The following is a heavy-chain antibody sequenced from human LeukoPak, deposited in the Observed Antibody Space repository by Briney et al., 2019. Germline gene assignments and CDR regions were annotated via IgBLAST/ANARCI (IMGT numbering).Heavy chain of an antibody. J-gene: IGHJ4*02. V-gene: IGHV3-30-3*01. CDR1: GFTFGNYA. Sequence: RTSLRLSCEASGFTFGNYAIHWVRQVPGEGLEWVAIITRNGGTQYYADSVKGRFTISRDNSQSTVFLQMNSLRPEDTAVYYCARDAQSGAFSDFDYWGQGTLVTVSS. D-gene: IGHD1-26*01. CDR2: ITRNGGTQ. CDR3: ARDAQSGAFSDFDY.